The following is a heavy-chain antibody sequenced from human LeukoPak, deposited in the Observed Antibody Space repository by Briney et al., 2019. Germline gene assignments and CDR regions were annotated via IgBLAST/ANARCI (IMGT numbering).Heavy chain of an antibody. CDR1: RGSISSYY. Sequence: SETLSLTCTVSRGSISSYYWSWIRQPPGKGLEWIGCIYYSGTTNYNPSLKSRVTISVDTSKNQFSLKLSSVTAADRAVYYCARWYSSGWAFDYWGQGTLVTVSS. J-gene: IGHJ4*02. D-gene: IGHD6-19*01. CDR3: ARWYSSGWAFDY. V-gene: IGHV4-59*08. CDR2: IYYSGTT.